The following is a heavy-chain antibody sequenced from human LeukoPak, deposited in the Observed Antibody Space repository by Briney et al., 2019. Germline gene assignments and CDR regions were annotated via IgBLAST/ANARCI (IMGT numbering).Heavy chain of an antibody. Sequence: EASVKVSCKPSGYFFTSYYMHWVRQAPGQGLEWMGVINPRGGGATYAQNFQGRVTLTSDTSTSTFYMELSSLRSEDMAVYYCARERGYCGAGTCYHFDNWGQGTLVTVSS. CDR1: GYFFTSYY. D-gene: IGHD2-15*01. J-gene: IGHJ4*02. CDR3: ARERGYCGAGTCYHFDN. CDR2: INPRGGGA. V-gene: IGHV1-46*01.